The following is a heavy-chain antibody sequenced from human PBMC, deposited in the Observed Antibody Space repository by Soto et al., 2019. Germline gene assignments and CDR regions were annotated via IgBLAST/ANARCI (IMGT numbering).Heavy chain of an antibody. V-gene: IGHV3-11*01. CDR2: ISSRGSSI. Sequence: QVQLVESGGGLVKPGGSLRLSCAASGFAFSDPYMRWIRQAPGQGLEWISYISSRGSSIYYADSVNGRFTISRDNAQKSLDLKMDTLTAEDIVIYYCARGGPSVTTPFDYWGQGTKLTASS. J-gene: IGHJ4*02. CDR3: ARGGPSVTTPFDY. D-gene: IGHD4-17*01. CDR1: GFAFSDPY.